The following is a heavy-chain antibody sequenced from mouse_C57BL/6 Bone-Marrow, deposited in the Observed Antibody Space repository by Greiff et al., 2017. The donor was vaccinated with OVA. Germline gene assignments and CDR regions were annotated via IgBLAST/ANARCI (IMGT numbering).Heavy chain of an antibody. Sequence: EVQGVESGGGLVKPGGSLKLSCAASGFTFSSYAMSWVRQTPEKRLEWVATISDGGSYTYYPDNVKGRFTISRDHAKNNLYLQMSHLKSEDTAMYYCARDPYGYDGRGFAYWGQGTLVTVSA. V-gene: IGHV5-4*01. D-gene: IGHD2-2*01. CDR3: ARDPYGYDGRGFAY. J-gene: IGHJ3*01. CDR1: GFTFSSYA. CDR2: ISDGGSYT.